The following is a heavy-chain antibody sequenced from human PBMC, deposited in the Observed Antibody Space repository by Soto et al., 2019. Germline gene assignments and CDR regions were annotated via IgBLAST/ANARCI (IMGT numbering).Heavy chain of an antibody. V-gene: IGHV1-8*02. CDR3: ARMASSGTLNWFDP. CDR1: GYSNSIYD. Sequence: PVKLSCKASGYSNSIYDVSWGRHANGQGLEWMGWMNPGSGKTGYANKFQGRVTMTRDASTSTAHLELSSLTSEDTAVYYCARMASSGTLNWFDPCGQGTLVTVYS. D-gene: IGHD3-10*01. J-gene: IGHJ5*02. CDR2: MNPGSGKT.